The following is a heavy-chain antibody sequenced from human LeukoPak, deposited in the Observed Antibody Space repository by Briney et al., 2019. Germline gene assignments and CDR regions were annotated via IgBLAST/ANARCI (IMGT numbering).Heavy chain of an antibody. CDR2: INQDGSVI. CDR3: AKDWVIVATTPYYFDY. CDR1: GLSFSSHW. D-gene: IGHD5-12*01. J-gene: IGHJ4*02. Sequence: GGSLRLSCAASGLSFSSHWMSWVRQAPGKGLEWVANINQDGSVINYVGSVKGRFTISGDNSKNTLYLQMNSLRAEDTAVYYCAKDWVIVATTPYYFDYWGQGTLVTVSS. V-gene: IGHV3-7*03.